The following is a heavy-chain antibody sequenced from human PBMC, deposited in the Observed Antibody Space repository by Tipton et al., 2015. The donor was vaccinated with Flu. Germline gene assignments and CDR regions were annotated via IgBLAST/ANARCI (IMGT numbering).Heavy chain of an antibody. D-gene: IGHD2-2*01. CDR2: INPSGGST. V-gene: IGHV1-46*01. J-gene: IGHJ4*02. Sequence: QSGPEVKKPGASVKVSCKASGYTFTSYYMHWVRQAPGQGLEWMGIINPSGGSTSYAQKFQGRVTMTRDTSTSTVYMELSSLRSEDTAVYYCARVGAVVPAALGSFDYWGQGTLVTVSS. CDR1: GYTFTSYY. CDR3: ARVGAVVPAALGSFDY.